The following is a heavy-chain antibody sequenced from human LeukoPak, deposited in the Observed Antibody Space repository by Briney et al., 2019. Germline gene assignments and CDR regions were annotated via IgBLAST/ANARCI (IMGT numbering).Heavy chain of an antibody. CDR3: APDLRGSASSLDD. V-gene: IGHV3-23*01. CDR2: ISGDGGNT. J-gene: IGHJ4*02. Sequence: PGGSLRLSCTASGFTFSSYAMNWVRQAPGKGLEWVSLISGDGGNTYYPDSVQGRFTISRDNSKNTVYLQMNSLRAEDTALYYCAPDLRGSASSLDDWGQGTLVTVSS. D-gene: IGHD6-25*01. CDR1: GFTFSSYA.